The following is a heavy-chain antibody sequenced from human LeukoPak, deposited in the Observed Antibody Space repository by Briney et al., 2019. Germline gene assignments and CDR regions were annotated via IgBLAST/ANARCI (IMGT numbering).Heavy chain of an antibody. V-gene: IGHV4-59*01. J-gene: IGHJ4*02. CDR2: IYYSGST. CDR1: GGSISSYY. CDR3: ARESRRSYYGSGSYYKKFFLPDY. D-gene: IGHD3-10*01. Sequence: PSETLSLTCTVSGGSISSYYWSWIRQPPGEGLEWIGYIYYSGSTNYNPSLKSRVTISVDTSKNQFSLKLSSVTAADTAVYYCARESRRSYYGSGSYYKKFFLPDYWGQGTLVTVSS.